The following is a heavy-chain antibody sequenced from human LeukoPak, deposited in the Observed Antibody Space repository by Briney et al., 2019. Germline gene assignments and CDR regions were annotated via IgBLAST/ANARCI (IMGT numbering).Heavy chain of an antibody. Sequence: GASVKVSCTASGYTFTSYYMHWVRQAPGQGLEWMGIINPSGGSTSYAQKFQGRVTMTRDMSTSTVYMELSSLRSEDTAVYYCARDSGSYPFDYWGQGTLVTVSS. CDR3: ARDSGSYPFDY. CDR1: GYTFTSYY. J-gene: IGHJ4*02. CDR2: INPSGGST. D-gene: IGHD1-26*01. V-gene: IGHV1-46*01.